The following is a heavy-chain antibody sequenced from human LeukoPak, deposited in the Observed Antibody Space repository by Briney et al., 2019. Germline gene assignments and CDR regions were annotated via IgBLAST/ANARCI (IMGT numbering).Heavy chain of an antibody. CDR2: INPNSGGT. D-gene: IGHD6-13*01. V-gene: IGHV1-2*02. Sequence: ASVKVSCKASGYTFTGYYMHWVRQAPGQGLEWMGWINPNSGGTNYAQKFQGRVTMTRDTSISTAYMELSRLRSDDTAVYYCARDLKQQLVRGYWFDPWGQGTLVTVSS. CDR3: ARDLKQQLVRGYWFDP. J-gene: IGHJ5*02. CDR1: GYTFTGYY.